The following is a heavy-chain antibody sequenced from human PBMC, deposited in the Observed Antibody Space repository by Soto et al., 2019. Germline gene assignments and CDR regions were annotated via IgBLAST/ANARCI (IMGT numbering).Heavy chain of an antibody. Sequence: QVQLVQSGAEVKKPGASVKVSCKASGYTFTSYYMHWVRQAPGQGLEWMGIINPSGGSTSYAQKFQGRVTMTRDTSTSTVYMELSSLRSEDTAVYYCARDCVVVPAAIRYYYYGMDVWGQGTTVTVSS. D-gene: IGHD2-2*02. CDR2: INPSGGST. J-gene: IGHJ6*02. V-gene: IGHV1-46*01. CDR1: GYTFTSYY. CDR3: ARDCVVVPAAIRYYYYGMDV.